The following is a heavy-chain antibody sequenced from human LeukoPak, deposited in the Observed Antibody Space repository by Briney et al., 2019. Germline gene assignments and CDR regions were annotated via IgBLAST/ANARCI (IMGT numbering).Heavy chain of an antibody. CDR1: GYTFTSYD. CDR3: ARAGRYSYYYYYGIDV. Sequence: GASVTVSCTASGYTFTSYDINWVRQAPGQGLEWMGWMNHNSGNTGYAQKFQGRVTMTRNTSISTAYMELSSLRSEDTAVYYCARAGRYSYYYYYGIDVWGQGATVTVSS. CDR2: MNHNSGNT. D-gene: IGHD3-10*01. V-gene: IGHV1-8*01. J-gene: IGHJ6*02.